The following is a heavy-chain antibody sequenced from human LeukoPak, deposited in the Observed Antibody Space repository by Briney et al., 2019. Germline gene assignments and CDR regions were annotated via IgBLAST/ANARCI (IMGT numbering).Heavy chain of an antibody. V-gene: IGHV4-39*01. CDR3: ARSGYFDY. D-gene: IGHD3-10*01. CDR2: IYCTGNT. Sequence: PSETLSLTCPVSGGSISSSPYSWGWVRQPPGKGLEWIGTIYCTGNTYYNPSLKSRVTISIDTSKNQFSLKLSSVTAADTAVYYCARSGYFDYWGQGTLVTVSS. J-gene: IGHJ4*02. CDR1: GGSISSSPYS.